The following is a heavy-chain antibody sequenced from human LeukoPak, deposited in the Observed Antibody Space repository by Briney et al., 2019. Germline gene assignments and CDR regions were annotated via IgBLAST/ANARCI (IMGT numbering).Heavy chain of an antibody. D-gene: IGHD2-2*01. J-gene: IGHJ4*02. Sequence: ASVKVSCKASGYTFTDYYMHWVRQAPGQGLEWMGWINTNRDGTNYTQKFQGRVTMTRDTSTSTAYMELSSLRSEDTAVYYCARVKKVVVVPAATVKYYFDYWGQGTLVTVSS. V-gene: IGHV1-2*02. CDR1: GYTFTDYY. CDR2: INTNRDGT. CDR3: ARVKKVVVVPAATVKYYFDY.